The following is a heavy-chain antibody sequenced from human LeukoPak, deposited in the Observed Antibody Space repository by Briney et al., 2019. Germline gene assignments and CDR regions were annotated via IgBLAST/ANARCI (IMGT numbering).Heavy chain of an antibody. CDR2: IYTSGST. J-gene: IGHJ3*02. D-gene: IGHD6-19*01. Sequence: SETLSLTCTVSGDSISSGSYYSSWIRQPAVKGLEWIGRIYTSGSTNYNPSLKSRVTISVDTSKNQFSLKLSSVTAADTAVYYCARGPSSSGWYWGTGAFDIWGQGTMVTVSS. CDR1: GDSISSGSYY. CDR3: ARGPSSSGWYWGTGAFDI. V-gene: IGHV4-61*02.